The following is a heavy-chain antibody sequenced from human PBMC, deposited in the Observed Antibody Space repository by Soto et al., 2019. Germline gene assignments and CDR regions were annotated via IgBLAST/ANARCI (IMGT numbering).Heavy chain of an antibody. V-gene: IGHV3-48*02. CDR2: ISGSGDTK. D-gene: IGHD2-2*01. J-gene: IGHJ6*02. Sequence: EVQLVESGGGLVQPGGSLRLSCASSGFTFSSCSMNWVRQAPGTGLEWVLFISGSGDTKYYADSVKGRFTISRDNAKNSLYLQMRCLRDEDTAVYYCARSYWSSTSCHPQGYYYYYYGMDVWGQGTTVTVSS. CDR1: GFTFSSCS. CDR3: ARSYWSSTSCHPQGYYYYYYGMDV.